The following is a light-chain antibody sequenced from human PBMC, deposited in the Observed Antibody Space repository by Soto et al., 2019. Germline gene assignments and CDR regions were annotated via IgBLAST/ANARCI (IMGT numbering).Light chain of an antibody. V-gene: IGKV3-15*01. Sequence: DIVMTQSPAILSVSLGERATLSCLASQSISDNLAWYQQRSGQAPRLLIYGASTRATGVPARFSGSGSGTEFTLTIXXXXXXXXXXXYCQQYKSWPPLTFGGGXXXE. CDR1: QSISDN. J-gene: IGKJ4*01. CDR3: QQYKSWPPLT. CDR2: GAS.